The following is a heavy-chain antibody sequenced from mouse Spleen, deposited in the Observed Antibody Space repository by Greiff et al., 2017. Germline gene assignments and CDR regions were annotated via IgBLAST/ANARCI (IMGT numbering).Heavy chain of an antibody. CDR1: GFTFSSFG. Sequence: EVKLMESGGGLVQPGGSRKLSCAASGFTFSSFGMHWVRQAPEKGLEWVAYISSGSSTIYYADTVKGRFTISRDNPKNTLFLQMTSLRSEDTAMYYCARGRRRVYAMDYWGQGTSVTVSS. CDR2: ISSGSSTI. CDR3: ARGRRRVYAMDY. J-gene: IGHJ4*01. V-gene: IGHV5-17*02.